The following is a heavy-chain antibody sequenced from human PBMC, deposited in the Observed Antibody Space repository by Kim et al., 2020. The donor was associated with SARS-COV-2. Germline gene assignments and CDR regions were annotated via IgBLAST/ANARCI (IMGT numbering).Heavy chain of an antibody. CDR1: GDTLTELS. D-gene: IGHD3-3*01. J-gene: IGHJ4*02. CDR2: FDPENGDK. V-gene: IGHV1-24*01. Sequence: ASVKVSRKVSGDTLTELSMHWVRQAPGEVLEWMGGFDPENGDKIYAQKFKGRVTLTEDRSTDTAYMELSSLRSEDTAVYYCATNDFWSGYYTFWGQGTLVTVSS. CDR3: ATNDFWSGYYTF.